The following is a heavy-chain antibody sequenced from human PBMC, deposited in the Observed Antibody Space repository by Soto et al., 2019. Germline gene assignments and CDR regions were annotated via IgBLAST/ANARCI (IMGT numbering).Heavy chain of an antibody. CDR2: IYYSGST. CDR1: GGSISSSSYY. V-gene: IGHV4-39*01. CDR3: ARRAVAYHYYFDY. J-gene: IGHJ4*02. D-gene: IGHD6-19*01. Sequence: QLQLQESGPGLVKPSETLSLTCTVSGGSISSSSYYWGWIRQPPGKGLEWIGSIYYSGSTYYNPSLNSRFTISVDTSKNQFSLKLSSVTAADSAVSYCARRAVAYHYYFDYWGQGTLVTVSS.